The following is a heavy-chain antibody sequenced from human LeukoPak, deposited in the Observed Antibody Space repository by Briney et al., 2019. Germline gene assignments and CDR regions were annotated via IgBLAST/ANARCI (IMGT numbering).Heavy chain of an antibody. CDR3: ARAASSELVDAFDI. CDR1: GYTFTSYD. CDR2: MNPNSGNT. J-gene: IGHJ3*02. D-gene: IGHD6-6*01. Sequence: ASVKVSCKASGYTFTSYDINWVRQATGQGLEWMGWMNPNSGNTGYAQKFQGRVTMTRNTSISTAYMELSSLRSEDTAVYYCARAASSELVDAFDIWGQGTMVTVSS. V-gene: IGHV1-8*01.